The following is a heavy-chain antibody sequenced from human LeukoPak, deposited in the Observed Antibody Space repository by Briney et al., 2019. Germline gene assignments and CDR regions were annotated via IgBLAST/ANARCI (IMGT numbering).Heavy chain of an antibody. Sequence: GGSLRLSCAASGFTFSNSWMNWVRQAPGKGLEWVSNINQDGSLNYYLDSVRGRFTISRDNAKNSIYLQMNSLRVEDTAVYYCAKDIVGGGDDYWGQGTLVIVSS. V-gene: IGHV3-7*01. D-gene: IGHD2-21*02. CDR3: AKDIVGGGDDY. CDR1: GFTFSNSW. CDR2: INQDGSLN. J-gene: IGHJ4*02.